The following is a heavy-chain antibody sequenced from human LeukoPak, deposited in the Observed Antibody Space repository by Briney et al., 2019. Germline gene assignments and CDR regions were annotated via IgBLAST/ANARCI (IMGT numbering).Heavy chain of an antibody. Sequence: GGSLRLSCAASGFTFSSYEMNWVRQAPGKGLEWVSLISGDGGSTYYADSVKGRFTISRDNSKNSLYLQMNSLRTEDTALYYCAKARYFDYEYGMDVWGQGTTVTVSS. CDR3: AKARYFDYEYGMDV. D-gene: IGHD3-9*01. V-gene: IGHV3-43*02. J-gene: IGHJ6*02. CDR2: ISGDGGST. CDR1: GFTFSSYE.